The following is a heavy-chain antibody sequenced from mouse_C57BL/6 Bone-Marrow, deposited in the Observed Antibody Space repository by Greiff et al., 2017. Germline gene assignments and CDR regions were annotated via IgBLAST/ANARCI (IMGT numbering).Heavy chain of an antibody. D-gene: IGHD1-1*01. CDR3: ARQYYGSGTWFAY. J-gene: IGHJ3*01. Sequence: EVKLVESGGDLVKPGGSLKLSCAASGFTFSSYGMSWVRQTQDKRLEWVATISSGGSYHYYPDSVKGRFTISRDNAKNTLYLQMSSRKAEDTAMYYCARQYYGSGTWFAYWGQGTLVTVSA. V-gene: IGHV5-6*01. CDR2: ISSGGSYH. CDR1: GFTFSSYG.